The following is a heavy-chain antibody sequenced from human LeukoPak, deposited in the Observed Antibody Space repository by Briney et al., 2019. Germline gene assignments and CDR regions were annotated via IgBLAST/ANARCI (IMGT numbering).Heavy chain of an antibody. CDR2: INHSGST. CDR1: GGSFSGYY. CDR3: ARAAALLAIDY. D-gene: IGHD3-3*02. V-gene: IGHV4-34*01. J-gene: IGHJ4*02. Sequence: SGTLSLTCAVYGGSFSGYYWSWIRQPPGKGLEWIGEINHSGSTNYNPSLKSRVTISVDTSKNQFSLKLSSVTAADTAVYYCARAAALLAIDYWGQGTLVTVSS.